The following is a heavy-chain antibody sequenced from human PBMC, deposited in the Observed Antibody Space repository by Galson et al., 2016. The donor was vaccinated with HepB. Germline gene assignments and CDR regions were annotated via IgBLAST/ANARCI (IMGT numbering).Heavy chain of an antibody. J-gene: IGHJ4*02. CDR3: AGDYNGVLY. V-gene: IGHV4-59*01. CDR1: GGSISRYY. Sequence: SETLSLTCTVSGGSISRYYWTWMRQPPGKGLEWMGYIYDSGYINYDPSLQSRVTISVHPSKNQFSLKLRSVTAADTAGYYCAGDYNGVLYWGQGSLVTVSS. CDR2: IYDSGYI. D-gene: IGHD3-10*01.